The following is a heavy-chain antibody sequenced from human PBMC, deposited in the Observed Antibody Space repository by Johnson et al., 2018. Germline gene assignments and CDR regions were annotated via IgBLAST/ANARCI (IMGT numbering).Heavy chain of an antibody. V-gene: IGHV3-30-3*01. CDR1: GFTFSSYA. D-gene: IGHD3-22*01. CDR2: ISYDGSNK. CDR3: ARTYYSDSRGAFDI. J-gene: IGHJ3*02. Sequence: QVQLVESGGGVVQXGRSLRLXCAASGFTFSSYAMHWVRQAPGKGLEWVAVISYDGSNKYYADSVKGRFTISSDNSKNTLYLQMNSLRAEDTAVYYCARTYYSDSRGAFDIWGQGTMVTVSS.